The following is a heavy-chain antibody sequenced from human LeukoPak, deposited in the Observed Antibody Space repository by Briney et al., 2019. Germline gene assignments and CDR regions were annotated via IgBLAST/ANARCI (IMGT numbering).Heavy chain of an antibody. D-gene: IGHD6-19*01. CDR3: ARGAVPTYSSGWYYFDY. CDR1: GFTFSSYS. CDR2: ISSSSSYI. J-gene: IGHJ4*02. Sequence: GRSLRLSCAASGFTFSSYSMNWVRQAPGKGLEWVSSISSSSSYIYYADSVKGRFTISRDNAKNSLYLQMNSLRAEDTAVYYCARGAVPTYSSGWYYFDYWGQGTLVTVSS. V-gene: IGHV3-21*01.